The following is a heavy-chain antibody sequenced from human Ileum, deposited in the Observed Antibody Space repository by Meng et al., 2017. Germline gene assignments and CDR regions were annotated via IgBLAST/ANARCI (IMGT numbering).Heavy chain of an antibody. CDR1: GGSISTSDW. CDR3: ARHGGYSQDF. J-gene: IGHJ4*02. D-gene: IGHD4-23*01. CDR2: IHHSGST. V-gene: IGHV4-4*02. Sequence: LQESGPGLLKPSGTLSLTCAVSGGSISTSDWWSWVRQPPGKGLEWIGEIHHSGSTNYNPSLKSRVTMSVDKSKSQFSLMLTSVTAADTAIYYCARHGGYSQDFWGQGTLVTVSS.